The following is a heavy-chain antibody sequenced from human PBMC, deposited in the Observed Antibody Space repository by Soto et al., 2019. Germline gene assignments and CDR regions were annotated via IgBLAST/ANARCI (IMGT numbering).Heavy chain of an antibody. CDR3: APSYGSGYRAFAY. CDR1: GDTFSFYS. V-gene: IGHV1-69*04. CDR2: VNPILSMS. J-gene: IGHJ4*02. D-gene: IGHD3-10*01. Sequence: QVQLVQSGAEVKRPGSSVKVSCKASGDTFSFYSINWVRQAPGLGLEWMGRVNPILSMSNYAQRFQGRVTMTADKSTSTAYMELSGLRSEATAMYYCAPSYGSGYRAFAYWGQGALVTVSS.